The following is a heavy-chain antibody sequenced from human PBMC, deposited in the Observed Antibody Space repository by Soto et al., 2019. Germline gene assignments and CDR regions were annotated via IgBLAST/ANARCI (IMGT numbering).Heavy chain of an antibody. CDR2: INYRESS. J-gene: IGHJ6*02. V-gene: IGHV4-34*01. D-gene: IGHD3-3*02. CDR3: VRGQPHRITIFEVVIRSYDYGMDF. CDR1: GGSFTGYY. Sequence: QVLLQQWGAGLLKPSETLSLTCAVYGGSFTGYYWTWIRQTPGKVLEWIGKINYRESSYYNPSLESRTSMKVNTSKNQFSLKLRSVTAADTAVYFCVRGQPHRITIFEVVIRSYDYGMDFWGQGTTVTVSS.